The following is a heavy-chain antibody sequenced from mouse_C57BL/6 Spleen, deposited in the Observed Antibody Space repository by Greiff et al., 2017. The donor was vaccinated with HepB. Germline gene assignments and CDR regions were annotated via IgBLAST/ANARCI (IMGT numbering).Heavy chain of an antibody. Sequence: EVQGVESGGGLVKPGGSLKLSCAASGFTFSDYGMHWVRQAPEKGLEWVAYISSGSSTIYYADTVKGRFTISRDNAKNTLFLQMTSLRSEDTAMYYCARPGTYGSSYFCFNYWGQGTTLTVSS. CDR1: GFTFSDYG. CDR2: ISSGSSTI. V-gene: IGHV5-17*01. CDR3: ARPGTYGSSYFCFNY. J-gene: IGHJ2*01. D-gene: IGHD1-1*01.